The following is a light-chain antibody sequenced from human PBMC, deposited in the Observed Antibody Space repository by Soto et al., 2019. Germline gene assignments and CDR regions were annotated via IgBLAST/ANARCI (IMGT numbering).Light chain of an antibody. Sequence: DIQMTQSPSTLSASVGDRVTITCRASQTISSSLAWYQQKPGKAPNLLSDRAFSLESGVPSRFSGSGSGTEFTIIISSFQPDDFATYYCQQYRSFWTFGQGTKVEIK. V-gene: IGKV1-5*03. CDR1: QTISSS. CDR3: QQYRSFWT. CDR2: RAF. J-gene: IGKJ1*01.